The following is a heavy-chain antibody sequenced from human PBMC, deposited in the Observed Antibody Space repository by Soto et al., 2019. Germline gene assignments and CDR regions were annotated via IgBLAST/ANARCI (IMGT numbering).Heavy chain of an antibody. V-gene: IGHV3-9*01. D-gene: IGHD3-22*01. J-gene: IGHJ4*02. CDR2: ISWNSGSI. Sequence: EVQLVESGGGLVQPGRSLRLSCAASGFTFDDYAMHWVRQAPGKGLEWVSGISWNSGSIGYADSVKGRFTISRDNAKNTLYLQMNSLRAEDTALYYCATGVGSSGYYSLFDYWGQVTLVTVSS. CDR3: ATGVGSSGYYSLFDY. CDR1: GFTFDDYA.